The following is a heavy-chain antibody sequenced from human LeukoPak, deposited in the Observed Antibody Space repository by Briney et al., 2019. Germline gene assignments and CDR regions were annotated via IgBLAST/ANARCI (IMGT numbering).Heavy chain of an antibody. Sequence: AGGSLRLSCAASGFTFSSYSMNWVRQAPGKGLEWVSSISSSSSYIYYADSVKGRFTISRDNAKNSLYLQMNSLRAEGTAVYYCTRDLGPGIAAAGTGFDYWGQGTLVTVSS. J-gene: IGHJ4*02. CDR3: TRDLGPGIAAAGTGFDY. CDR2: ISSSSSYI. D-gene: IGHD6-13*01. V-gene: IGHV3-21*01. CDR1: GFTFSSYS.